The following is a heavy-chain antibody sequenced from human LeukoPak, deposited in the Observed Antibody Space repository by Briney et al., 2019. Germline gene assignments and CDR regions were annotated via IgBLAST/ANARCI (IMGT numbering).Heavy chain of an antibody. CDR3: AREDPQTTVPEGMDV. J-gene: IGHJ6*02. Sequence: SENLSLTCTVSGGSISHYYWSWIRQSPGKGLEWIGYIYYSGTTNYNPSLKSRVTISVDTSRNQFPLQLRSVTAADTAVYYCAREDPQTTVPEGMDVWGQGTTVIVSS. D-gene: IGHD4-17*01. CDR2: IYYSGTT. CDR1: GGSISHYY. V-gene: IGHV4-59*01.